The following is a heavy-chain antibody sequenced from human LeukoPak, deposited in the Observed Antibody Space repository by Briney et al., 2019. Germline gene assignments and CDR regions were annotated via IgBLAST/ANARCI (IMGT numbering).Heavy chain of an antibody. CDR3: AREVVVTADWFDP. D-gene: IGHD2-21*02. CDR1: GGSISSGGYY. J-gene: IGHJ5*02. CDR2: TYYSGST. V-gene: IGHV4-31*03. Sequence: SETLSLTCTVSGGSISSGGYYWSWIRQHPGKGLEWIGYTYYSGSTYYNPSLKSRVTISVDTSKNQFSLKLSSVTAADTAVYYYAREVVVTADWFDPWGQGTLVTVSS.